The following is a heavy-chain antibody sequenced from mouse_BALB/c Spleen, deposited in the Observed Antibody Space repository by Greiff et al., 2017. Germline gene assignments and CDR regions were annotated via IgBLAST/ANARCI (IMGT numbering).Heavy chain of an antibody. Sequence: DVHLVESGGGLVQPGGSRKLSCAASGFTFSSFGMHWVRQAPEKGLEWVAYISSGSSTIYYADTVKGRFTISRDNPKNTLFLQMTSLRSEDTAMYYCARGYGDDMDYWGQGTSVTVSS. D-gene: IGHD1-2*01. CDR2: ISSGSSTI. CDR1: GFTFSSFG. V-gene: IGHV5-17*02. J-gene: IGHJ4*01. CDR3: ARGYGDDMDY.